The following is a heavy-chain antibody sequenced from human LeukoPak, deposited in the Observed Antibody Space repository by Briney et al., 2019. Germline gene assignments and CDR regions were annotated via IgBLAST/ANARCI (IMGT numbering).Heavy chain of an antibody. CDR1: GFTFSSYA. J-gene: IGHJ4*02. CDR2: INTDGSTI. D-gene: IGHD3-10*01. Sequence: GGSLRLSRAASGFTFSSYAMSWVRQAPGKGLVWVSRINTDGSTINYAGSVKGRFTISRDDAKNTLYLQMNDLRAEDTAVYYCARAGSFRFDYWGQGTLVTVSS. V-gene: IGHV3-74*01. CDR3: ARAGSFRFDY.